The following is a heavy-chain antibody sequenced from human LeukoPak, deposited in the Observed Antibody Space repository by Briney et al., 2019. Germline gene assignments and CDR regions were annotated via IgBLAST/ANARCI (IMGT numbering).Heavy chain of an antibody. J-gene: IGHJ4*02. CDR2: ITTSGSTK. CDR3: AREDYCVTTSCHIPDY. CDR1: GFTFSSYD. D-gene: IGHD2-2*01. Sequence: GGSLRLSCVASGFTFSSYDMNWVRQAPGKGLEWVSYITTSGSTKYYADSVKGRVTISRDNAKNSLDLQMNSLRAEDTAVYYCAREDYCVTTSCHIPDYWGQGTLVTVSS. V-gene: IGHV3-48*03.